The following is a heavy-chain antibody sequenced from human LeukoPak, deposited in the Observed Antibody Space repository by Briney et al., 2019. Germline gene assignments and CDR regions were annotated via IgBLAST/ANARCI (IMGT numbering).Heavy chain of an antibody. CDR1: GFCFDGYG. J-gene: IGHJ4*02. D-gene: IGHD4-17*01. CDR2: LNLNGGTT. V-gene: IGHV3-20*04. CDR3: AKVLTVTTMGYFDY. Sequence: GWSLRLSCAASGFCFDGYGMSWVRQAPARGLEWVSRLNLNGGTTYDAYTVKGRFTISRDNAKNPLHLHMHRLTAEDTALYYCAKVLTVTTMGYFDYWGQGTLVTVSS.